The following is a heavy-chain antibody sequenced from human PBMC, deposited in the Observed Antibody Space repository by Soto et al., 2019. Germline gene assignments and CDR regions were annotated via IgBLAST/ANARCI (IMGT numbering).Heavy chain of an antibody. D-gene: IGHD6-19*01. CDR3: AKEGYSSGWYRKYYFGY. CDR2: INAGNGNT. CDR1: GYTFTSYA. J-gene: IGHJ4*02. V-gene: IGHV1-3*01. Sequence: QVQLVQSGAEVKKPGASVKVSCKASGYTFTSYAMHWVRQAPGQRLECMGWINAGNGNTKYSQKFQGRVTITRDTSASTAYMELSRLISDDTAGYYCAKEGYSSGWYRKYYFGYWGQGTLVTVSS.